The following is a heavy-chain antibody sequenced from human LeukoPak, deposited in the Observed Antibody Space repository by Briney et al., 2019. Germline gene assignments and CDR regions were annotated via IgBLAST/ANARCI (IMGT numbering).Heavy chain of an antibody. Sequence: SETLSLTCTVSGDSIRSYYCSWIRQPPGKGLEWIGYIYNNGRTNYSPSLKSRVTISIDTSKNQFSLKLSSVTAADTAVYYCAGGLYGGNSVFDYWGRGTLVTVSS. CDR1: GDSIRSYY. J-gene: IGHJ4*02. CDR2: IYNNGRT. CDR3: AGGLYGGNSVFDY. V-gene: IGHV4-59*08. D-gene: IGHD4-23*01.